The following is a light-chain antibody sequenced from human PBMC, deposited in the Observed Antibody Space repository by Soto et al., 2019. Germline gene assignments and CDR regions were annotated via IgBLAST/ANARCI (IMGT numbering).Light chain of an antibody. J-gene: IGKJ1*01. CDR3: QKYNSAPQT. V-gene: IGKV1-27*01. Sequence: DIQMTQSPSSLSASVGDRVTITCRASQGISNYLAWYQQKPGQVPKLLIYAASTLQSGVPSRFSGSGSGTDFTLTISGLQPEDVATYYCQKYNSAPQTFGQGTKVEIQ. CDR1: QGISNY. CDR2: AAS.